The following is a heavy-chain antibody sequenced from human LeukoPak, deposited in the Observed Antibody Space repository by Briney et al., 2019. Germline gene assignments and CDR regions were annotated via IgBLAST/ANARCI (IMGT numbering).Heavy chain of an antibody. CDR1: GGTFSSYA. Sequence: ASVKVSCKASGGTFSSYAISWVRQAPGQGLEWMGRIIPIFGTANYAQKFQGRVTITTDEPTSTAYMELSSLRSEDTAVYYCASDGYSSSWYAFDIWGQGTMVTVSS. V-gene: IGHV1-69*05. J-gene: IGHJ3*02. CDR3: ASDGYSSSWYAFDI. CDR2: IIPIFGTA. D-gene: IGHD6-13*01.